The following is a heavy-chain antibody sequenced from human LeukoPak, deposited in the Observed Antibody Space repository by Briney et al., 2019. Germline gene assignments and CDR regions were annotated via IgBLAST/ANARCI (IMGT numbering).Heavy chain of an antibody. Sequence: PSETLSLTCTVSGGSISSYYWSWIRQPPGKGLEWIGYIYYSGSTNYNPSLKSRVTISVDTSKNQFSLKLSSVTAADTAVYYCARDPGTMVRGVIQTYDAFDIWGQGTMVTVSS. J-gene: IGHJ3*02. CDR2: IYYSGST. V-gene: IGHV4-59*01. D-gene: IGHD3-10*01. CDR1: GGSISSYY. CDR3: ARDPGTMVRGVIQTYDAFDI.